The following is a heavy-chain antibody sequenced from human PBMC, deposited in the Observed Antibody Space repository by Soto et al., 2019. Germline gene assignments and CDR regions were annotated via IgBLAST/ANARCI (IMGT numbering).Heavy chain of an antibody. V-gene: IGHV4-39*01. J-gene: IGHJ6*02. D-gene: IGHD6-6*01. CDR2: IYYSGRT. Sequence: LSETLSLTCSVSGGSISSNIYYWGWIRQPPGKGLEWIGSIYYSGRTYYNASLMSRVTMSVDTSKNQFSLKLSSLTAADTAVYYCARHPTASTHGMDVWGQGTPVTVSS. CDR1: GGSISSNIYY. CDR3: ARHPTASTHGMDV.